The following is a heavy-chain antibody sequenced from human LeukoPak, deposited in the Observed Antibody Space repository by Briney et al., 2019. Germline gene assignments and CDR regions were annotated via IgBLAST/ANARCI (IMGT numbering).Heavy chain of an antibody. CDR1: GYTFTSYD. CDR2: MNPNSGNT. V-gene: IGHV1-8*01. D-gene: IGHD2-15*01. Sequence: ASVKVSCKASGYTFTSYDINWVRQATGQGLEWMGWMNPNSGNTGYAQKFQGRVTMTRNTSISTAYMELSSLRSEDTAVYYCARGRGRYCSGGSCFSLDYWGQGTLVTVSS. CDR3: ARGRGRYCSGGSCFSLDY. J-gene: IGHJ4*02.